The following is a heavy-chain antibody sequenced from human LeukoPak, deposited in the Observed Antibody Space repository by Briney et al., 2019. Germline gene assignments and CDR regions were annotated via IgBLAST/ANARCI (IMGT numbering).Heavy chain of an antibody. CDR3: ARQTGSGLFILP. Sequence: PSETLYLTCAVSGGSISSSNWWIWVRQSPGKGLEWIGEIYHNGSTNNNPSLKSRVTISIDTSKNQFSLKLTSVTAADTAVYYCARQTGSGLFILPGGQGTLVTVSA. CDR1: GGSISSSNW. J-gene: IGHJ4*02. V-gene: IGHV4-4*02. CDR2: IYHNGST. D-gene: IGHD3/OR15-3a*01.